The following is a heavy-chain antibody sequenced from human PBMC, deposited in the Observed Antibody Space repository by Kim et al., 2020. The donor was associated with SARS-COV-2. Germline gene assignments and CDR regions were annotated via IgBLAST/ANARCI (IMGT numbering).Heavy chain of an antibody. CDR3: ARHGYSGRGSYYAY. V-gene: IGHV4-59*08. D-gene: IGHD1-26*01. J-gene: IGHJ4*02. Sequence: NPSLKSRVTISVDTSKNQYSLKLSTVNAAETAVYYCARHGYSGRGSYYAYWGQGTLVTVSS.